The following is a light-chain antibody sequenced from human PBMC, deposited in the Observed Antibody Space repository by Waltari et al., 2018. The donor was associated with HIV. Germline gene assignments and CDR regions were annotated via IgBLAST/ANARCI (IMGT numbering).Light chain of an antibody. CDR1: QSISYW. CDR3: QQYHSYSWT. CDR2: KAS. Sequence: DIQMTQSPSTLSASVGDRVTTTCRASQSISYWLAWYQQKPGKAPNLLIYKASSLESGVPSRFSGSGSGTEFTLTISSLQPDDFATYHCQQYHSYSWTFGQGTKVEIK. J-gene: IGKJ1*01. V-gene: IGKV1-5*03.